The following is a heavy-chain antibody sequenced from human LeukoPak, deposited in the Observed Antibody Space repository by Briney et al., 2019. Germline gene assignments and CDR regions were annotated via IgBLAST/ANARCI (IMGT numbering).Heavy chain of an antibody. V-gene: IGHV4-34*01. Sequence: PSETLSLTCPVYGGSFSGYYWSWIRQPPGKGLEWIGEINHSGSTNYNPSLKSRVTISVDTSKNQFSLKLSSVTAADTAVYYCARVGPPVLVVYAYWFDPWGQGTLVTVSS. CDR3: ARVGPPVLVVYAYWFDP. CDR1: GGSFSGYY. D-gene: IGHD2-8*02. CDR2: INHSGST. J-gene: IGHJ5*02.